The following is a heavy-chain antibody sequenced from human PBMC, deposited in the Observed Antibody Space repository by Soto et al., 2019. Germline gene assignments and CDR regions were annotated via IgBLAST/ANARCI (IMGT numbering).Heavy chain of an antibody. CDR2: INPNSGGT. D-gene: IGHD6-13*01. CDR1: GYTFTGYY. V-gene: IGHV1-2*04. CDR3: ARAGDRIAAAQGRGMDV. J-gene: IGHJ6*02. Sequence: QVQLVQSGAEVKKPGASVKVSCKASGYTFTGYYMHWVRQPPGQGLEWMGWINPNSGGTNYAQKFQGWVTMSRDTSISTAYMELSRLLSDETAVYYCARAGDRIAAAQGRGMDVWGQGTTVTVSS.